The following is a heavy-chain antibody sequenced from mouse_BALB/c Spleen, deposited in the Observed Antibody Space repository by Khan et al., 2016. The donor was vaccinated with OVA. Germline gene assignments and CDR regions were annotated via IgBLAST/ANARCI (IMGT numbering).Heavy chain of an antibody. Sequence: VQLQQSGAEFVKPGASVKLSCIVSGFKFNDTYMHWVKQRPEQGLDWIGRIDPANGNTKYDPKFQGKATITADKSSNTAYLQLSSLPSEDNAVYFCSNSVLRVALDYWGQGTLVTVSS. CDR1: GFKFNDTY. CDR2: IDPANGNT. CDR3: SNSVLRVALDY. V-gene: IGHV14-3*02. J-gene: IGHJ4*01.